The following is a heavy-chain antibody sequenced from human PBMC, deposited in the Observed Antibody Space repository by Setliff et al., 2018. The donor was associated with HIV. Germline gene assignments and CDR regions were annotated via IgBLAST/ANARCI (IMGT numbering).Heavy chain of an antibody. Sequence: TLSLTCTVSGGYSWSWIRQSPGKGLEWIGYIHYSGSTYFNPSLKSRVSISTDTSKNQFSLKLTSVTAADTAVYYCASRDTSRYFDDYWGQGTLVTVSS. CDR2: IHYSGST. CDR1: GGYS. CDR3: ASRDTSRYFDDY. J-gene: IGHJ4*02. V-gene: IGHV4-30-4*08. D-gene: IGHD3-22*01.